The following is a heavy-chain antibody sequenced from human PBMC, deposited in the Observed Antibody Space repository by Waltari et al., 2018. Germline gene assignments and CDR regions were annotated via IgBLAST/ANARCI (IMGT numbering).Heavy chain of an antibody. D-gene: IGHD4-17*01. CDR3: ARGESFYDYGDYGLDAFDI. Sequence: QLQLQESGPGLVKPSARLSLTCTVSGGSISSSIYYWAGISQPPGKGLEWIGTIYYSGTTYYNPSLKSRVTISVDTSKKQFSLKLRSVTAPDTAVYYCARGESFYDYGDYGLDAFDIWGQGTMVTVSS. CDR2: IYYSGTT. CDR1: GGSISSSIYY. V-gene: IGHV4-39*01. J-gene: IGHJ3*02.